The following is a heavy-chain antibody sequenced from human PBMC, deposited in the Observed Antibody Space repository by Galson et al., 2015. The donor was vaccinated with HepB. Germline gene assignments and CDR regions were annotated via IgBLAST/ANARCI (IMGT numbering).Heavy chain of an antibody. J-gene: IGHJ3*02. CDR2: IKPDGSEK. V-gene: IGHV3-7*01. CDR3: ARSSVGHFDI. D-gene: IGHD1-26*01. CDR1: GFTFSSYA. Sequence: SLRLSCAASGFTFSSYAMSWVRQAPGKGLEWVASIKPDGSEKYYVDSVKGRFTISKVNAENSGLLQMDSLRAEDTAVYYCARSSVGHFDIWGQGTTVTVS.